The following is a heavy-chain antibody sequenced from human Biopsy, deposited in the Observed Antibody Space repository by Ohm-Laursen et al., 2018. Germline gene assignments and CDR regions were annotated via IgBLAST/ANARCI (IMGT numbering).Heavy chain of an antibody. J-gene: IGHJ4*02. Sequence: SETLSLTCTVTGGSISRSSYYWDWIRQPPGKGLEWIGSIYYSGSTYYNPSLKSRVTISEDRSKNQFSLKLTSVTAADTAMYYCARQEFATSPLDYWGQGSLVTVSS. CDR1: GGSISRSSYY. CDR3: ARQEFATSPLDY. CDR2: IYYSGST. D-gene: IGHD3-10*01. V-gene: IGHV4-39*01.